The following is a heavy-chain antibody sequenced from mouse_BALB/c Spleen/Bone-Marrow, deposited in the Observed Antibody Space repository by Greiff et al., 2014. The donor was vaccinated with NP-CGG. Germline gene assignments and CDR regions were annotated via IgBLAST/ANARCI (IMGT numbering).Heavy chain of an antibody. Sequence: EVRLVESGGGLVKPGGSLKLSCAASGFGFSSSDMSWVRQTPEKRLEWVAYISSGGGSTYYPGTVKGRFTISRDNAKNTLYLQMSSLKSEDTAMYYCATHYYGRFDYWGQGTTLTVSS. D-gene: IGHD1-2*01. J-gene: IGHJ2*01. CDR3: ATHYYGRFDY. CDR2: ISSGGGST. CDR1: GFGFSSSD. V-gene: IGHV5-12-1*01.